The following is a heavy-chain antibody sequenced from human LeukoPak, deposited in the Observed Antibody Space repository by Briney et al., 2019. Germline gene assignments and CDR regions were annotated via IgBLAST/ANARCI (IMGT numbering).Heavy chain of an antibody. D-gene: IGHD2-15*01. CDR2: IIPIFGTA. CDR1: GGTFSSYA. CDR3: ARGCAGGSCYSETIDY. Sequence: ASVKVSCKASGGTFSSYAISWVRQAPGQGLEWMGGIIPIFGTANYAQKFQGRVTITADESTSTAYMELSSLRSEDTAVYYCARGCAGGSCYSETIDYWGQGTLVTVSS. V-gene: IGHV1-69*13. J-gene: IGHJ4*02.